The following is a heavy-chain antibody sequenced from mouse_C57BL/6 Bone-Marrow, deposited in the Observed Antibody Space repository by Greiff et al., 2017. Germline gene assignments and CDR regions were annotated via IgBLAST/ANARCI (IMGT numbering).Heavy chain of an antibody. CDR3: ARQESY. CDR2: IDPSDSYT. Sequence: QVQLQQPGAELVKPGASVKLSCKASGYTFTSYWMQWVKQRPGQGLEWIGEIDPSDSYTNSNQKFKGKATLTVDTSSSTAYMQLSSLTSEDSAVYYCARQESYWGQGTTLTVSS. V-gene: IGHV1-50*01. CDR1: GYTFTSYW. J-gene: IGHJ2*01.